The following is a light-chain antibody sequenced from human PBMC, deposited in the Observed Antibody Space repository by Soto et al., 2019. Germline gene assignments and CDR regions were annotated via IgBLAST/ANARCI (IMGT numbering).Light chain of an antibody. V-gene: IGLV2-14*01. CDR1: SGDVGGYNY. Sequence: LTQPASVSGSPGQSITISCTGTSGDVGGYNYVSWYRQHPGKAPKLMIYEVRNRPSGVSNRFSGSKSGNTASLTISGLQAEDEADYYCSSYTRSSTLIFGIGTKVTVL. J-gene: IGLJ1*01. CDR3: SSYTRSSTLI. CDR2: EVR.